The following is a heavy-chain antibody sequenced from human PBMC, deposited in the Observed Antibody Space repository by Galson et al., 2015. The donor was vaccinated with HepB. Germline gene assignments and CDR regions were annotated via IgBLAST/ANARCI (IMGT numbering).Heavy chain of an antibody. CDR2: LSSDGRNE. D-gene: IGHD6-19*01. J-gene: IGHJ2*01. V-gene: IGHV3-30*03. CDR1: GFTFSRYG. CDR3: ARGEGYSMGWYWYSNL. Sequence: SLRLSCAASGFTFSRYGMYWVRQAPGKGLEWVAFLSSDGRNEKYADSVKGRFTISRDNSRNTLYVQMNNLRAEDTAVYYCARGEGYSMGWYWYSNLGGRGPRSPVSS.